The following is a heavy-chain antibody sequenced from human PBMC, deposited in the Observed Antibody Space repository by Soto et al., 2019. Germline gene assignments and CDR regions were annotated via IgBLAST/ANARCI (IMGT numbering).Heavy chain of an antibody. J-gene: IGHJ6*04. V-gene: IGHV4-39*01. Sequence: PSEAVSLTCRGSGGWKSRSRNYWRWIREPPGKGLEWIGSMYHSGSTYYNPSLKSRVTIYVERSKNEFSLELSSVTDADTALYYCARYLGEGCSGGSWYGAPDGMYVRGKGTTVT. D-gene: IGHD2-15*01. CDR3: ARYLGEGCSGGSWYGAPDGMYV. CDR2: MYHSGST. CDR1: GGWKSRSRNY.